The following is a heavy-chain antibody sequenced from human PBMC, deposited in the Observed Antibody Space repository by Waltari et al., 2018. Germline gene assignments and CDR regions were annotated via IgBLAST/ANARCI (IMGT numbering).Heavy chain of an antibody. Sequence: EVQLVESGGGLVQPGRSLRLSCAASGFTFDDYAMHWVRQAPGKGLEWVSGSSWNSGSIGYADSVKGRFTISRDNAKNSLYLQMNSLRAEDTALYYCATENGVYGWGQGTLVTVSS. V-gene: IGHV3-9*01. CDR2: SSWNSGSI. D-gene: IGHD2-8*01. CDR1: GFTFDDYA. CDR3: ATENGVYG. J-gene: IGHJ4*02.